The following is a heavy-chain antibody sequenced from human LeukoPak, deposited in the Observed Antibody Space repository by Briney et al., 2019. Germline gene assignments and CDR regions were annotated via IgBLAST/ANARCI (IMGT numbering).Heavy chain of an antibody. CDR2: VHHGGAS. D-gene: IGHD6-19*01. J-gene: IGHJ4*02. Sequence: SGTLSLACAVSGDSITSHSWWSWVRQPPGKGLEWIGEVHHGGASNYDPSLESRVTISVDKSKNRFSLNLRSVTAADTATYYCASHVTVLGTRGFDFWGRGTLVTVS. CDR3: ASHVTVLGTRGFDF. V-gene: IGHV4-4*02. CDR1: GDSITSHSW.